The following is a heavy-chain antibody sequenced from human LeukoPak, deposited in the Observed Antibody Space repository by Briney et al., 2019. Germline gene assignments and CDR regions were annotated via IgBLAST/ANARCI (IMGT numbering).Heavy chain of an antibody. CDR2: IYYSGST. D-gene: IGHD4-23*01. J-gene: IGHJ6*02. CDR3: AREMGVVTAHGIDV. CDR1: GGSISSISSNNYH. Sequence: PSETLSLTCIVSGGSISSISSNNYHWGWIRQPPGRGLEWIGSIYYSGSTYYNPSLKSRVTISVDTSKNQFSLKLSSVTAADTALYYCAREMGVVTAHGIDVWGQGSTVTVSS. V-gene: IGHV4-39*02.